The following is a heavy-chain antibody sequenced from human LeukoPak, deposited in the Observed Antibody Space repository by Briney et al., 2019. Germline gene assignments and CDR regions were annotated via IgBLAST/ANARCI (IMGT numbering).Heavy chain of an antibody. CDR2: IYYSGST. D-gene: IGHD2-8*02. Sequence: PSETLSLTCTVSGGSISSGDYYWSWIRQPPGKGLEWIGYIYYSGSTYYNPSLKSRVTISVDTSKNKFSLKVNSVTAADTAVYFCARVRETGGTYTHYFDSWGQGTLVTVSS. J-gene: IGHJ4*02. V-gene: IGHV4-30-4*01. CDR3: ARVRETGGTYTHYFDS. CDR1: GGSISSGDYY.